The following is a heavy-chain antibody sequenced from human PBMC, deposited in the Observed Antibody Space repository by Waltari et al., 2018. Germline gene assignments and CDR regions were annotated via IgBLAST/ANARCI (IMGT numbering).Heavy chain of an antibody. V-gene: IGHV3-30-3*01. CDR1: GFAFSSYA. D-gene: IGHD4-17*01. Sequence: QVQLVESGGGVGQPGGSLRLACAASGFAFSSYAMHWVRQVPGKGREWVAVLSYDRSNKYYADSVKGRFTISRDNSKNTLYLQMNSLRAEDTAVYYCARNGKGGDPGSYYYYYMDVWGKGTTFTVAS. CDR2: LSYDRSNK. CDR3: ARNGKGGDPGSYYYYYMDV. J-gene: IGHJ6*03.